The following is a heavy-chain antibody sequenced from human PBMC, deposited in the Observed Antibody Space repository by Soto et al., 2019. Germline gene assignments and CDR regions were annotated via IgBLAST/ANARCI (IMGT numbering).Heavy chain of an antibody. CDR1: GFTFSAFE. D-gene: IGHD1-1*01. Sequence: EVQLVESGGGLVQPGGSLRLSCAASGFTFSAFEMNWVRQAPGKGLEWLSYIYNSGSTMTYADSVKGRFAISRDNAKNSLYLEMYSLRAEDTAVYYCARESGGTGLDVWGQGTTVTVSS. V-gene: IGHV3-48*03. CDR3: ARESGGTGLDV. J-gene: IGHJ6*02. CDR2: IYNSGSTM.